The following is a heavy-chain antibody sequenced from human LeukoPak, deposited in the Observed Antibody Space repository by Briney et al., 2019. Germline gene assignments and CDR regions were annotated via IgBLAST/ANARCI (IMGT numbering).Heavy chain of an antibody. CDR2: IIPIFGTA. CDR3: ARSHYYDGSGYYFAD. D-gene: IGHD3-22*01. CDR1: GGTFSSYA. J-gene: IGHJ4*02. V-gene: IGHV1-69*01. Sequence: SVKVSCKASGGTFSSYAISWVRQAPGQGLEWMGGIIPIFGTANYAQKFQGRVTITADESTSTAYMELSSLRSDDTAFYYCARSHYYDGSGYYFADWGQGTLVTVSS.